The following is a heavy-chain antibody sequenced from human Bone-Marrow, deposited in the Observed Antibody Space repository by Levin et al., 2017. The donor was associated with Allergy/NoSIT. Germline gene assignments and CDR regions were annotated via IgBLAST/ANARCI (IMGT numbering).Heavy chain of an antibody. V-gene: IGHV1-2*04. D-gene: IGHD3-3*01. CDR3: ARGREVRVDFWSGSHGQGLFNWFDP. J-gene: IGHJ5*02. Sequence: ASVKVSCKASGYTFIGYDMHWVRQAPGQGLEWMGRINPNSGVTNYAQKFQGWVTMTRDTSISTAYMELSRLKSDDTAVYYCARGREVRVDFWSGSHGQGLFNWFDPWGQGTLVTVSS. CDR1: GYTFIGYD. CDR2: INPNSGVT.